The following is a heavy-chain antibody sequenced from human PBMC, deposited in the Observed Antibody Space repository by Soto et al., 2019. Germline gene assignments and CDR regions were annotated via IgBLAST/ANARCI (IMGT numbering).Heavy chain of an antibody. Sequence: SLKVSCKASGYTFTYRYLHWVRQAPGQALEWMGWITPFNGNTNYAQKFQDRVTITRDRSMSTAYMELSSLRSEDTAMYYCARRGGVYGDAFDIWGQGTMVTVS. CDR3: ARRGGVYGDAFDI. J-gene: IGHJ3*02. CDR1: GYTFTYRY. V-gene: IGHV1-45*02. D-gene: IGHD3-16*01. CDR2: ITPFNGNT.